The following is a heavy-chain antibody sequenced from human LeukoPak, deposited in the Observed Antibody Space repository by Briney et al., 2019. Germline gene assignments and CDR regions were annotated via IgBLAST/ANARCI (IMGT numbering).Heavy chain of an antibody. V-gene: IGHV4-34*01. CDR2: INHSGST. CDR3: ARGPPFDL. Sequence: SETLSLTCAVYGGSFSGYYWSWIRKPPGKGLEWIGEINHSGSTNYNPSLKGRVTISVDTSKNQFSLKLSSVTAADTAVYYCARGPPFDLWGRGTLVTVSS. J-gene: IGHJ2*01. CDR1: GGSFSGYY.